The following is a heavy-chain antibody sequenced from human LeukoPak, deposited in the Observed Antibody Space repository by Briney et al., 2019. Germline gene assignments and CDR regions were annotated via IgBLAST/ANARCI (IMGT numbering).Heavy chain of an antibody. CDR2: ISSSSGTI. J-gene: IGHJ4*02. Sequence: GGSLRLSCVASGFTFNTYSMNWFRQAPGKGLEWISYISSSSGTIYYADSVKGRFTISRDNAKNSLYLQMNSLRAEDTAVYYCARGRDLFDSWGQGTLAIVSS. V-gene: IGHV3-48*04. CDR1: GFTFNTYS. CDR3: ARGRDLFDS.